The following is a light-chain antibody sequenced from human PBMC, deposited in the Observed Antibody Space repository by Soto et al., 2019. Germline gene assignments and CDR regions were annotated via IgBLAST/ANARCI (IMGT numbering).Light chain of an antibody. CDR3: QHYNTYTWT. CDR2: KAS. Sequence: DIRMTQSPSTLSASVGDRVTIPCRASQSISIWLAWYQQKPGKAPKLLIYKASILQTGAPSRFSGSESRTEFTLTIRSLQPDDFATYYCQHYNTYTWTFGQGTQVEMK. J-gene: IGKJ1*01. CDR1: QSISIW. V-gene: IGKV1-5*03.